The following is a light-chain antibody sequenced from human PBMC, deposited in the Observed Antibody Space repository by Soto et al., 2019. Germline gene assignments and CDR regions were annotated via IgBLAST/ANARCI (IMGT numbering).Light chain of an antibody. CDR3: GSYAGSYPFV. V-gene: IGLV2-11*01. CDR1: SSDVGGYDY. Sequence: QSALTQPRSVSGSPGQSVTISCTGTSSDVGGYDYVSWYQHHPGKAPKLMIYDVDKRPSGVPGRFSGSKSGNTASLTISGLQAEDEADYYCGSYAGSYPFVFGTGTKVTVL. J-gene: IGLJ1*01. CDR2: DVD.